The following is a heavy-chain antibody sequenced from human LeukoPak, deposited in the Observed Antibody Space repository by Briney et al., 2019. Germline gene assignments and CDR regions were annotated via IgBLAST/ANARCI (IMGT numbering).Heavy chain of an antibody. V-gene: IGHV3-9*01. CDR1: GFTFDDYA. CDR3: AKDYGSSWLPRNPPYFDY. D-gene: IGHD6-13*01. CDR2: ISWNSGSI. J-gene: IGHJ4*02. Sequence: SLRLSCAASGFTFDDYAMHWVRQAPGKGLEWVSGISWNSGSIGYADSVKGRFTISRDNAKNSLYLQMNSLRAEDTALYYCAKDYGSSWLPRNPPYFDYWGQGTLVTVSS.